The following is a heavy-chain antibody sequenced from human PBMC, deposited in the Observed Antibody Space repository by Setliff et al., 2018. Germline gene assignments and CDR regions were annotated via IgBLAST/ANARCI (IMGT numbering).Heavy chain of an antibody. CDR3: ARDPPNYDILTGYPDY. D-gene: IGHD3-9*01. CDR2: IRYDGSNK. Sequence: GGSLRLSCAASGFTFSSYGMHWVRQAPGKGLEWVAFIRYDGSNKYYADSVKGRFTISRDNSKNTLCLQMNSLRAEDTAVYYCARDPPNYDILTGYPDYWGQGTLVTVSS. J-gene: IGHJ4*02. CDR1: GFTFSSYG. V-gene: IGHV3-30*02.